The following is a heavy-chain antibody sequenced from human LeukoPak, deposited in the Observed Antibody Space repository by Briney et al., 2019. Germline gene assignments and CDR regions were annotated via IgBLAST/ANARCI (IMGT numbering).Heavy chain of an antibody. CDR2: ISYDGSNK. V-gene: IGHV3-30*03. Sequence: PGGSLRLSCAASGFTFSSYGMHWVRQAPGKGLEWVAVISYDGSNKYYADSVKGRFTISRDNSKNTLYLQMNSLRAEDTAVYYCARGYIVVVPAAMTNCFDYWGQGTLVTVSS. CDR1: GFTFSSYG. CDR3: ARGYIVVVPAAMTNCFDY. J-gene: IGHJ4*02. D-gene: IGHD2-2*01.